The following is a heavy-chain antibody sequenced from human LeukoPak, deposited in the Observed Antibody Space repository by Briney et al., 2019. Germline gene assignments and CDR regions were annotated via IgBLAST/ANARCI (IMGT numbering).Heavy chain of an antibody. J-gene: IGHJ4*02. CDR1: GFTFSNSA. Sequence: GGSLRLSCAASGFTFSNSAMTWVRQAPGKGLEWVSAISGGGRNTYYADSVKGRFTISRDNSKNTLYLQMDSLRAEDTAVYYCAKCGNSGCHLIDYWGQGTLVTVSS. CDR3: AKCGNSGCHLIDY. V-gene: IGHV3-23*01. D-gene: IGHD5-12*01. CDR2: ISGGGRNT.